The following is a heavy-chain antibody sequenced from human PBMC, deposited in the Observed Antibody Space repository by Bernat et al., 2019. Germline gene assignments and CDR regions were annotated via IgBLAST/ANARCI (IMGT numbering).Heavy chain of an antibody. V-gene: IGHV3-33*01. Sequence: QVQLVESGGGVVQPGRSLRLSCAASGFTFSSYGMHWVRQAPGKGLEWVAVIWYDGSNKYYADSVKGRFTISRDNSKNTLYLQMNSLRAEDTAVYYCARECIAARYFDYWGQGTLVTVSS. CDR1: GFTFSSYG. CDR3: ARECIAARYFDY. CDR2: IWYDGSNK. D-gene: IGHD6-6*01. J-gene: IGHJ4*02.